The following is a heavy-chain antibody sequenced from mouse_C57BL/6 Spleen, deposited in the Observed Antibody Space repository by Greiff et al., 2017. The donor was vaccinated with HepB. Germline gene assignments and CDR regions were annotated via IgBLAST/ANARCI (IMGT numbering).Heavy chain of an antibody. CDR1: GYTFTSYW. Sequence: VQLQQPGAELVKPGASVKVSCKASGYTFTSYWMHWVKQRPGQGLEWIGRIHPSDSDTNYNQKFKGKATLTVDKSSSTAYMQLSSRTSEDSAVYYCAIWGTTVVGDYWGQGTTLTVSS. D-gene: IGHD1-1*01. V-gene: IGHV1-74*01. J-gene: IGHJ2*01. CDR2: IHPSDSDT. CDR3: AIWGTTVVGDY.